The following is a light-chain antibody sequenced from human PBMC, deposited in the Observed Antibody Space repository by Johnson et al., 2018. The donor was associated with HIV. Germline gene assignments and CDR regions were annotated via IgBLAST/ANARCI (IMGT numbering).Light chain of an antibody. CDR3: GTWDSGRNGFV. CDR2: ENN. CDR1: SSNIGNNY. Sequence: QSVLTQPPSVSAAPGQKVTISCSGSSSNIGNNYVSWYQQVPGTAPKLLIYENNRRPSGIPDRFSGSKYGTSATLGITGLQTGDEADYYRGTWDSGRNGFVCGAGTRVTVL. J-gene: IGLJ1*01. V-gene: IGLV1-51*01.